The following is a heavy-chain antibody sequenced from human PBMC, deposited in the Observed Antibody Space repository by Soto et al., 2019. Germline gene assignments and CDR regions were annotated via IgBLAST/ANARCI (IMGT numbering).Heavy chain of an antibody. D-gene: IGHD4-17*01. V-gene: IGHV4-39*01. J-gene: IGHJ6*03. Sequence: SETLSLTCTVSGGSISSSSYYWGWIRQPPGKGLEWIGSIYYSGSTYYNPSLKSRVTISVDTSKNQFSLKLSSVTAADTAVYYCARQPQYGEQRKYYYYYMDVWGKGTTVTVSS. CDR2: IYYSGST. CDR3: ARQPQYGEQRKYYYYYMDV. CDR1: GGSISSSSYY.